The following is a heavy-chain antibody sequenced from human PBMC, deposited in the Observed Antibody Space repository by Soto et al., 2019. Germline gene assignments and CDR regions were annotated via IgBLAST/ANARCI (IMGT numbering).Heavy chain of an antibody. CDR3: ARQHDFWDAFDI. J-gene: IGHJ3*02. Sequence: ASVKVSCKASGYTFTSYDINWVRQATGQGLEWMGWMNPNSGNTGYAQKFQGRVTMTRNTSISTAYMELSSLRSEDTAVYYCARQHDFWDAFDIWGQGTMVTVSS. D-gene: IGHD3-3*01. CDR1: GYTFTSYD. V-gene: IGHV1-8*01. CDR2: MNPNSGNT.